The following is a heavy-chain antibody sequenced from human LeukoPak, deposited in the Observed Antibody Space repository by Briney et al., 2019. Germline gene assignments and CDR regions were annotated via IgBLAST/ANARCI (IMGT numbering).Heavy chain of an antibody. V-gene: IGHV3-30-3*01. Sequence: GGSLRLSCAASGFTFSSYAMTWVRQAPGKGLEWVAVISYDGSKRYYADSVKGRFTISRDNSKNAFLQMNSLRAEDTAVYYCARDYDTSGSYFDFFDYWGQGTLVTVSS. CDR1: GFTFSSYA. J-gene: IGHJ4*02. D-gene: IGHD3-22*01. CDR2: ISYDGSKR. CDR3: ARDYDTSGSYFDFFDY.